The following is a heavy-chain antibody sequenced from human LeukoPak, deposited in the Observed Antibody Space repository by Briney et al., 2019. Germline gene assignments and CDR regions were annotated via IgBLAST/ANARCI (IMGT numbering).Heavy chain of an antibody. CDR3: ARVLLSNYDFWSGYSNWFDP. V-gene: IGHV4-30-2*02. J-gene: IGHJ5*02. CDR1: GGSISSGGYY. Sequence: SQTLSLTCTVSGGSISSGGYYWSWIRKPPGKGLEWFGYIYHSGSNYYNPSLKSRVTISVDRSKNQFSLKLSSVTAADTAVYYCARVLLSNYDFWSGYSNWFDPWGQGTLVTVSS. CDR2: IYHSGSN. D-gene: IGHD3-3*01.